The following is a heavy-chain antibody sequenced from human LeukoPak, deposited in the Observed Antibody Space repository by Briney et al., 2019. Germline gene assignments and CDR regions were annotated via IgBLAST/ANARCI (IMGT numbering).Heavy chain of an antibody. V-gene: IGHV5-51*01. Sequence: RGESLKISCKGSGYSFTSYWIGWVRQMPGKGLEWMGIIYPGDSDTRYSPSFQGQVTISADKSISTAYLQWSSLKASDTAMYYCARYVSEYYDSSSTGYYFDYWGQGTLVTVSS. D-gene: IGHD3-22*01. CDR2: IYPGDSDT. J-gene: IGHJ4*02. CDR1: GYSFTSYW. CDR3: ARYVSEYYDSSSTGYYFDY.